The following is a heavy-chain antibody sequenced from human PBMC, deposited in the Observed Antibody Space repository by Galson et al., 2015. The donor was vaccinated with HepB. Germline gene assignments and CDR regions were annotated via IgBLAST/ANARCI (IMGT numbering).Heavy chain of an antibody. CDR1: GFTFSDYW. V-gene: IGHV3-7*04. CDR3: ARGRVVQGVIHLDY. D-gene: IGHD3-10*01. J-gene: IGHJ4*02. CDR2: IKQDGSDK. Sequence: SLRLSCAASGFTFSDYWMTWVRQAPGKGLEWVANIKQDGSDKYYVDSVKGRFTISRDNAKNSLYLQMNSPRGEDTAVYYCARGRVVQGVIHLDYWGQGTLVTVSS.